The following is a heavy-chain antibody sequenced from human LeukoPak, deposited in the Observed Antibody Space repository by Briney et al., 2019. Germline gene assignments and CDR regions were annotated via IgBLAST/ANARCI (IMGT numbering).Heavy chain of an antibody. J-gene: IGHJ4*02. Sequence: SQTLSLTCVVSGDSVSSKNGAWNWIGQSPSRGLEWLGRTYYRSKWYNDYAESMEGRMTISQDTSKNQYSLHLNSVTPDDTAVYYCARDFGTTGWHTFDYWGQGTLVTVSS. D-gene: IGHD6-19*01. CDR1: GDSVSSKNGA. V-gene: IGHV6-1*01. CDR2: TYYRSKWYN. CDR3: ARDFGTTGWHTFDY.